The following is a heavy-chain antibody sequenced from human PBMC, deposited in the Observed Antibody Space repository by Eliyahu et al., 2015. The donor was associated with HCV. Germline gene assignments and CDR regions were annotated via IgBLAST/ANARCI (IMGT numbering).Heavy chain of an antibody. CDR1: GDSVSTNGVA. J-gene: IGHJ4*02. D-gene: IGHD3-10*01. V-gene: IGHV6-1*01. CDR2: TWYSSKWYS. Sequence: QVQLQQSGPGLVKPSQTLSLTCAXSGDSVSTNGVAWNWIRQSPSRGLEWLGRTWYSSKWYSDYALSVKSRITVNADTSKNQFSLQLSSVTPEDTAVYYCARGSWRSFDYWGRGIVVTVSS. CDR3: ARGSWRSFDY.